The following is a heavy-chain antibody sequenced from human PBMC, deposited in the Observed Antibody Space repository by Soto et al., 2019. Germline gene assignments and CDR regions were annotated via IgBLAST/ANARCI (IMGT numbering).Heavy chain of an antibody. Sequence: QVQLVQSGAEVKKPGSSVKVSCKASAGTFSSYAISWVRQAPGQGLEWMGAIILIFGKEGYAQKFQGRVTITADNSTSTAYMELSSQRYDDTAVYYCASPPMVATIVNEYYGIDLW. J-gene: IGHJ6*01. CDR3: ASPPMVATIVNEYYGIDL. CDR1: AGTFSSYA. V-gene: IGHV1-69*14. D-gene: IGHD5-12*01. CDR2: IILIFGKE.